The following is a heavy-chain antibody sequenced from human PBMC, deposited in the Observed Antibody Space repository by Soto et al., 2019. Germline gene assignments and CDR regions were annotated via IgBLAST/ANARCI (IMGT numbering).Heavy chain of an antibody. CDR1: GGSISSGNYF. CDR2: IYYNGST. Sequence: PSETLSLTCTVSGGSISSGNYFWSWIRQPPGKGLEWIGFIYYNGSTYYNPSLKSRVTISLDTSKNQFSLKLSSVTAADTAVYYSAREGYGDLNWFDPWGPGTLVTVFS. CDR3: AREGYGDLNWFDP. V-gene: IGHV4-30-4*01. D-gene: IGHD4-17*01. J-gene: IGHJ5*02.